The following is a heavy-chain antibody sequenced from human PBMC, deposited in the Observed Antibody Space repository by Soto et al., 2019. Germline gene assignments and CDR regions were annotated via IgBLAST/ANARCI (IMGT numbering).Heavy chain of an antibody. Sequence: QVQLVESGGGVVQPGRSLRLSCTASGFTFDTYGMHWVRQAPGKGLEWVAVIWYDGRNKNYADSVKGRFTISRDSSTNALYLQMNSLLSENTAVYSWAIDERASGLYVAMDVWGQGSTLTGFS. CDR2: IWYDGRNK. V-gene: IGHV3-33*03. J-gene: IGHJ6*02. CDR3: AIDERASGLYVAMDV. CDR1: GFTFDTYG. D-gene: IGHD2-8*01.